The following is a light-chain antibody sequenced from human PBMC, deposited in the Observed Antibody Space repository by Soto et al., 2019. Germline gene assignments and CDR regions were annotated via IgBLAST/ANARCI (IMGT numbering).Light chain of an antibody. CDR2: EVT. Sequence: QSALTQPASVSGSPGHSITISCTGTSSDIGAYNYVSWYQQHPGKAPKLIIFEVTNRPSGVSNRFSGSKSGNTASLTISGLQPEDEADYHCSSYTSSSTVVFGGGTKLTVL. CDR1: SSDIGAYNY. J-gene: IGLJ2*01. V-gene: IGLV2-14*01. CDR3: SSYTSSSTVV.